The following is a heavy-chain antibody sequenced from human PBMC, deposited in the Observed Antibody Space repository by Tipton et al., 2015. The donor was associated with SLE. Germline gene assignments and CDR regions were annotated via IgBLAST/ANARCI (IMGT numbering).Heavy chain of an antibody. V-gene: IGHV4-59*08. CDR3: ARGGHKANFYYMDV. CDR1: GDSIRSYY. D-gene: IGHD3-16*01. Sequence: LRLSCTVSGDSIRSYYWTWIRQPPGKGLEWIGYIFDSGTTKYNPSLKSRVTISADTSKNQFSLKLNSVTAADTAVYYCARGGHKANFYYMDVWGKGTTVTVSS. J-gene: IGHJ6*03. CDR2: IFDSGTT.